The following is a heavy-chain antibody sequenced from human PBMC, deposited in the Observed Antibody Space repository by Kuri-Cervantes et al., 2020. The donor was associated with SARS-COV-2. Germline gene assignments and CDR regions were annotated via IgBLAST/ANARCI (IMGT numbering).Heavy chain of an antibody. V-gene: IGHV3-23*01. J-gene: IGHJ4*02. CDR3: AKDPRSSGWYDY. CDR2: ISGRGGST. CDR1: GFTFNSYA. D-gene: IGHD6-19*01. Sequence: GESLKIPWAASGFTFNSYAMSWVRQAPGKGLEWVSGISGRGGSTYYAESVKGRFTISRDNSKNTLFLQMSSLRAEDTAVYYCAKDPRSSGWYDYWGQGTLVTVSS.